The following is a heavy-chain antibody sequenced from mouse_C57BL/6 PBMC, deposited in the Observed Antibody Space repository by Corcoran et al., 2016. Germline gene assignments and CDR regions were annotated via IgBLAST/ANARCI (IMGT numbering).Heavy chain of an antibody. CDR3: ARTLVADAMDY. Sequence: QVKLQQPGAELVKPGASVKMSCKASGYTFTRYWITWVKQRPGQGLEWIGDIYPGSGSTNSNEKFKSKATLTVDTSSSTAYMQLSSLTSEDSAVYYCARTLVADAMDYWGQGTSVTVSS. J-gene: IGHJ4*01. D-gene: IGHD1-1*01. V-gene: IGHV1-55*01. CDR1: GYTFTRYW. CDR2: IYPGSGST.